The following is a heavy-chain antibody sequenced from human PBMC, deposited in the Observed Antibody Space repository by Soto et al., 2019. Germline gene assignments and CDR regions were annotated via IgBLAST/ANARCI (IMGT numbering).Heavy chain of an antibody. D-gene: IGHD4-4*01. J-gene: IGHJ4*02. CDR1: GASVTRDGNC. V-gene: IGHV4-30-2*01. CDR3: AREVDGYSKVDD. Sequence: SETLSLTCSVSGASVTRDGNCWTWIRQPPGKGLEFVASIYHGGSTFYNPSLRSRVTISLDRSKNQFSLKLTSVTAADTAVYYSAREVDGYSKVDDWGQGTLVTVSS. CDR2: IYHGGST.